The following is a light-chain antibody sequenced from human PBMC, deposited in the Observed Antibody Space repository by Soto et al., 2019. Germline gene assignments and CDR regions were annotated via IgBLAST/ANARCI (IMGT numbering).Light chain of an antibody. V-gene: IGKV3-20*01. Sequence: ETVLTQSPGTLSLSPGERAILSCRASQSVSSSYLAWYQQKPDQAPRLLIYGASSRATGIPDRFSGSGSGTDFTLTISRLEPEDFAVYYCQQYGSSWTFGQGTKVDIK. CDR2: GAS. CDR1: QSVSSSY. J-gene: IGKJ1*01. CDR3: QQYGSSWT.